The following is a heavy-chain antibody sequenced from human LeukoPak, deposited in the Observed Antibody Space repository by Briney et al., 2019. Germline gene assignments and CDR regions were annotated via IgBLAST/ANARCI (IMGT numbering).Heavy chain of an antibody. CDR3: AKDLHGGYSSDY. J-gene: IGHJ4*02. V-gene: IGHV3-30*02. CDR1: GFTFNNFG. D-gene: IGHD4-23*01. CDR2: IGYEGVHK. Sequence: GGSLRLSCAASGFTFNNFGMHWVRQAPGKGLEWVSFIGYEGVHKYYADSVKGRFTISKDNSKATLYLQMNSPRPEDTAVYYCAKDLHGGYSSDYWGQGTLVTVFS.